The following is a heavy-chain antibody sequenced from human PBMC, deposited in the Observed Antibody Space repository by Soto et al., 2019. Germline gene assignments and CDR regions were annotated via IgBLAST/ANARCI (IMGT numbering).Heavy chain of an antibody. CDR3: TSGGGGTTILPHF. Sequence: QVQLVQSGAEVKRPGASVKVSCKASGDTFTRYEINWVRQAPGQGLEWMGWMNPHSRTTCLAQKFQGRLTFTRETSITSSTTTAYMELTSLRSDDTAVYYCTSGGGGTTILPHFCGQGTLVTVSS. CDR2: MNPHSRTT. CDR1: GDTFTRYE. D-gene: IGHD3-3*01. V-gene: IGHV1-8*01. J-gene: IGHJ4*02.